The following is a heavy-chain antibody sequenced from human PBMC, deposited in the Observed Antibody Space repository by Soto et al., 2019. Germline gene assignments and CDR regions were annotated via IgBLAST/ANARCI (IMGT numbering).Heavy chain of an antibody. D-gene: IGHD3-10*01. CDR2: INHSGST. CDR1: GGSFSGYY. CDR3: ARAHRSGWFGEFPLDY. Sequence: PSETLSLTCAVYGGSFSGYYWSWIRQPPGKGLEWIGEINHSGSTNYNPSLKSRVTMSVDTSKNQFSLKLSSVTAADTSVYYCARAHRSGWFGEFPLDYWGQGTLVTVSS. V-gene: IGHV4-34*01. J-gene: IGHJ4*02.